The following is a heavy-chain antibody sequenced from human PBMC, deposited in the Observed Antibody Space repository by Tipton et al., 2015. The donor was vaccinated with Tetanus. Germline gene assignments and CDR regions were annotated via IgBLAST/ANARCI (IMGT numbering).Heavy chain of an antibody. Sequence: SLRLSCAASGFSFNVYSMSWVRQAPGQGLEWLSDISGSGTSIQYADSAKGRFTISRDNAQKSLYLHMKSLSDDDTAVYYCARAYNVVTATNYYYGLDLWGQGTTVTVSS. D-gene: IGHD2-21*02. V-gene: IGHV3-48*02. CDR3: ARAYNVVTATNYYYGLDL. J-gene: IGHJ6*02. CDR1: GFSFNVYS. CDR2: ISGSGTSI.